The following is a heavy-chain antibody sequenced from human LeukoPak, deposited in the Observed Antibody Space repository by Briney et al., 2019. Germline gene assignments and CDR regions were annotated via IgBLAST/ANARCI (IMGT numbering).Heavy chain of an antibody. Sequence: SETLSLTCVVSGGSFSGYYWGWIRQPPGRGLEWIGYVYYSESTNYNPSFKSRITISVDTSRNQFSLQLSSVIAADTAVYYCARIHRYCSGGACYVLDNWGQGTLVTVSS. CDR1: GGSFSGYY. CDR3: ARIHRYCSGGACYVLDN. D-gene: IGHD2-15*01. CDR2: VYYSEST. J-gene: IGHJ4*02. V-gene: IGHV4-59*01.